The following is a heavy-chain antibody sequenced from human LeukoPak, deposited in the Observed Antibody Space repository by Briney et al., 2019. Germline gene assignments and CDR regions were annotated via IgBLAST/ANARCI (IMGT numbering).Heavy chain of an antibody. V-gene: IGHV1-18*01. CDR1: GYTFTSYG. CDR3: GRGGGYYYDSSGYYYPLDYFDY. J-gene: IGHJ4*02. Sequence: GASVKVSCKASGYTFTSYGISWVRQAPGQGLEWMGWISAYNGNTNYAQKLQGRVTMTTETSTSTAYMELRSLRSEDTAVYYCGRGGGYYYDSSGYYYPLDYFDYWGQGTLVTVSS. CDR2: ISAYNGNT. D-gene: IGHD3-22*01.